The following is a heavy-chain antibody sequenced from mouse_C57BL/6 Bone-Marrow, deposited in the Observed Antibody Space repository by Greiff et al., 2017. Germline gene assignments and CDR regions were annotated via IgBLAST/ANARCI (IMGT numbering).Heavy chain of an antibody. J-gene: IGHJ4*01. V-gene: IGHV1-81*01. D-gene: IGHD2-3*01. CDR3: ARRSDGYSGKYYAMDY. CDR1: GYTFTSYG. Sequence: VQLQQSGAELARPGASVTLSCKASGYTFTSYGISWVKQRTGQGLEWIGEIYPRSGNAYYNEKFKGKATLTADKSSSTAYMELCSLTSEDSAVYVSARRSDGYSGKYYAMDYWGQGTSVTVSS. CDR2: IYPRSGNA.